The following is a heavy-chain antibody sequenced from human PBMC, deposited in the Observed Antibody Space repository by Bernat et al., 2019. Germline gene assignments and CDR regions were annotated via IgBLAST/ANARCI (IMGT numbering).Heavy chain of an antibody. CDR2: IYYTEST. D-gene: IGHD3-9*01. Sequence: QLQLQESGPGRVKPSETLSLNCTVSGGSVGSSSYYWGWVRQPPGKGLEWIGSIYYTESTYYNPSLTGRAAISVDTSKNQFSLKLSSVTAADTAVYYCARQLLRYFDWWGGAFDIWGQGTKVTVSS. CDR3: ARQLLRYFDWWGGAFDI. J-gene: IGHJ3*02. V-gene: IGHV4-39*01. CDR1: GGSVGSSSYY.